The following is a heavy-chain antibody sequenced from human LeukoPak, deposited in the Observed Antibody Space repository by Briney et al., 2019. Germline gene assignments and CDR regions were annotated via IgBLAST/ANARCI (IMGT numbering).Heavy chain of an antibody. CDR2: IYSGGTT. V-gene: IGHV3-53*01. CDR3: ARGHWFAHLDY. J-gene: IGHJ4*02. Sequence: GGALRLSCAASGFTVSSNYMNWVRQAPGKGLEWVSIIYSGGTTYYADSVKGRFTISRDNSKNTLFLQMNSLRAEDTAVYYCARGHWFAHLDYWGQGTLVTVSS. CDR1: GFTVSSNY. D-gene: IGHD3-9*01.